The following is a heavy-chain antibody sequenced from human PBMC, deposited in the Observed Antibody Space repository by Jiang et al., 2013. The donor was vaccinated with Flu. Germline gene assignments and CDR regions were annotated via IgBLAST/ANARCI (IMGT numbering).Heavy chain of an antibody. V-gene: IGHV4-38-2*02. J-gene: IGHJ5*02. CDR1: GYSISSGYY. CDR2: SIIWEH. Sequence: VSGYSISSGYYWGWIRQPPGRGWSGLGVSIIWEHLLQPSLKSRVTISVDTSKNQFSLKLSSVTAADTAVYYCAREYLLVVTSLNWFDPWGQGTLVTVSS. CDR3: AREYLLVVTSLNWFDP. D-gene: IGHD3-22*01.